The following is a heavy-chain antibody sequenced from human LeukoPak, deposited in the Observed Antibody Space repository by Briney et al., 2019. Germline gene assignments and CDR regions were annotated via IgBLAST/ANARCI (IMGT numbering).Heavy chain of an antibody. CDR3: ARASMTTMDGC. Sequence: VQPGGSLKLSCAASGFTVSSNYMSWVRQAPGKGLEWVSVIYSGGSTYYADSVKGRFTISRDNSKNTLYLQMNSLRAEDTAVYYCARASMTTMDGCWGQGTLVTVSS. D-gene: IGHD5-24*01. CDR2: IYSGGST. J-gene: IGHJ4*02. CDR1: GFTVSSNY. V-gene: IGHV3-66*02.